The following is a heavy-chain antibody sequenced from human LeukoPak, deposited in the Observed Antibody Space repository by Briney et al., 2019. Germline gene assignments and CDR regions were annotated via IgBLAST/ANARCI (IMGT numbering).Heavy chain of an antibody. CDR2: IYYSGST. J-gene: IGHJ4*02. D-gene: IGHD1-26*01. CDR1: GGSISSYY. Sequence: SETLSLTCTVSGGSISSYYWSWIRQPPGKGLEWIGYIYYSGSTNYNPSLKSRVTISVDTSKNQFSLKLSSVTAADTAVYYCARLGTVGALLFDYWGQGTLVTVSS. CDR3: ARLGTVGALLFDY. V-gene: IGHV4-59*01.